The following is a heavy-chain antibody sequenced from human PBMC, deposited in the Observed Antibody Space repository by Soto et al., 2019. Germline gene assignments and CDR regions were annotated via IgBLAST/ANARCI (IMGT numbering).Heavy chain of an antibody. J-gene: IGHJ2*01. D-gene: IGHD5-18*01. CDR3: DGKIRGHTVSAFLVTLSTDL. V-gene: IGHV3-33*01. CDR2: IWYDGSNT. Sequence: APGKGWEWVAVIWYDGSNTYGADSVKDRFTISRDNSKNTLYLQMNSLRAEDSVLYAGDGKIRGHTVSAFLVTLSTDL.